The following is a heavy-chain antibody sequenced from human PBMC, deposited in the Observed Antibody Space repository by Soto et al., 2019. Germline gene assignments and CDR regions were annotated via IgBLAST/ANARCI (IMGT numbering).Heavy chain of an antibody. J-gene: IGHJ4*02. CDR1: GFTFSSYG. CDR2: ISYDGSNK. V-gene: IGHV3-30*18. Sequence: QVQLVESGGGVVQPGRSLRLYCAASGFTFSSYGMHWVRQAPGKGLEWVAVISYDGSNKYYADSVKGRFTISRDNSKNTLYLQMNSLRAEDTAVYYCAKDGTRRFLEWFHFDYWGQGTLVTVSS. CDR3: AKDGTRRFLEWFHFDY. D-gene: IGHD3-3*01.